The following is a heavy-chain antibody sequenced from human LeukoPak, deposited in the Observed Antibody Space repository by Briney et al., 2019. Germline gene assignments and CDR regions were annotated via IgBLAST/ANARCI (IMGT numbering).Heavy chain of an antibody. D-gene: IGHD3-22*01. CDR1: GFTFNNYA. CDR3: AKEEGYYYDSGGYYVEYFQH. CDR2: ISGSGGTT. J-gene: IGHJ1*01. Sequence: PGGSLRLSCAASGFTFNNYAMSWVRQAPGKGLEWVSAISGSGGTTYYADFVKGRFTFSRDNPKNTLYLQMNSLRAEDTAVYYCAKEEGYYYDSGGYYVEYFQHWGQGTLVTVSS. V-gene: IGHV3-23*01.